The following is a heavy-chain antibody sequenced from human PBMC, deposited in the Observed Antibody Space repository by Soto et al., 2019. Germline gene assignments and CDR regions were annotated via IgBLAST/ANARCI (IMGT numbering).Heavy chain of an antibody. J-gene: IGHJ6*03. V-gene: IGHV3-53*04. D-gene: IGHD2-15*01. Sequence: HPGGSLRLSRAASGFTVSSNYMSWVRQAPGKGLEWVSVIYSGGSTYYADSVKGRFTISRHNSKNTLYLQMNSLRAEDTAVYYCAREMVGDCSGGSCYYHYYYMAVSGKGTTDIVSS. CDR2: IYSGGST. CDR1: GFTVSSNY. CDR3: AREMVGDCSGGSCYYHYYYMAV.